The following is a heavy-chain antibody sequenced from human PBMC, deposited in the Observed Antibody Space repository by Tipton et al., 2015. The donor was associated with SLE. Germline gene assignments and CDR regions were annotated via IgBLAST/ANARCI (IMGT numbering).Heavy chain of an antibody. Sequence: LSLTCAVSGGSVNRNNWWGWVRQAPGKGLEWVSVISGSGGSTYYADSVKGRFTISRDNAKNTVYLQMNSLRAEDTAVYYCAKEGSSSWFGYFDYWGQGTLVTVSS. CDR3: AKEGSSSWFGYFDY. J-gene: IGHJ4*02. D-gene: IGHD6-13*01. CDR2: ISGSGGST. V-gene: IGHV3-23*01. CDR1: GGSVNRNN.